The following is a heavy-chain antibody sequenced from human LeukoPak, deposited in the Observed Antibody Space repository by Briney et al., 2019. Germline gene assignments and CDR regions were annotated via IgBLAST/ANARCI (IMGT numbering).Heavy chain of an antibody. D-gene: IGHD3-22*01. V-gene: IGHV3-23*01. CDR3: AKDAGAVSYYYDSSGYYFDY. J-gene: IGHJ4*02. Sequence: TGGSLRLSCAASGFTFSSYAMSWVRQAPGKGLEWVSAISGSGGSTYYADSVKGRFTISRDNSKNTLYLQMNSLRAEDTAVYYCAKDAGAVSYYYDSSGYYFDYWGQGTLVTVSS. CDR2: ISGSGGST. CDR1: GFTFSSYA.